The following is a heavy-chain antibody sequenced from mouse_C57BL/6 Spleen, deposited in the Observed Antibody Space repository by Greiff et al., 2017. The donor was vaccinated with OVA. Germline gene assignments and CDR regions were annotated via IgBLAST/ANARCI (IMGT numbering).Heavy chain of an antibody. CDR2: INYDGSST. Sequence: EVKLVESEGGLVQPGSSMKLSCTASGFTFSDYYMAWVRQVPGKGLEWVANINYDGSSTYYLDSLKSRFIISRDNAKNILYLQMSSLKSEDTATYYCAREGNYRYFDVWGTGTTVTVSS. V-gene: IGHV5-16*01. J-gene: IGHJ1*03. CDR1: GFTFSDYY. CDR3: AREGNYRYFDV.